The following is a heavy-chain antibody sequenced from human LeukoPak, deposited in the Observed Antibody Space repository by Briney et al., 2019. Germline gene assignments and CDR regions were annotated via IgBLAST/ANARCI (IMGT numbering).Heavy chain of an antibody. CDR1: GFTFDDYA. CDR3: AALKRLVP. Sequence: GGSPRLSCAASGFTFDDYAMHWVRQAPGKGLEWVSGISWNSGSIGYADSVKGRFTISRDNAKNSLYLQMNSLRAEDTALYYCAALKRLVPWGQGTLVTVSS. CDR2: ISWNSGSI. V-gene: IGHV3-9*01. J-gene: IGHJ5*02.